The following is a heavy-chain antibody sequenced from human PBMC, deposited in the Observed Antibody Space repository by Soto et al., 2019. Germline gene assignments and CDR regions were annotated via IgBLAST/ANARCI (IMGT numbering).Heavy chain of an antibody. CDR2: IIGPGIHT. Sequence: EVQLLESGGGLVQPGGSLRLSCTASGSTFTNYAMNWVRHSPGKGLEWVASIIGPGIHTYHAASVRGRFTISRDNSKNRMYLQMNNLRADDTAMYHSAKGTRERCIGAPCYPFDFWGQGILVTVSA. CDR3: AKGTRERCIGAPCYPFDF. V-gene: IGHV3-23*01. D-gene: IGHD2-15*01. J-gene: IGHJ4*02. CDR1: GSTFTNYA.